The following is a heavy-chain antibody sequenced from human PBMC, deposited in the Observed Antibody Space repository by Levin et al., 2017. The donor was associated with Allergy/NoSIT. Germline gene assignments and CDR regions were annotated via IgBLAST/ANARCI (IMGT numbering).Heavy chain of an antibody. J-gene: IGHJ3*01. Sequence: ETLSLTCAGSGFTFSSSWMTWVRQVPGKGLEWVANINQDGSEQHYVDSVKGRFTISRDNGENSLYLQMNSLRAEDTAVYYCARDLTAGRWGQGTMVTVSS. V-gene: IGHV3-7*01. CDR2: INQDGSEQ. CDR3: ARDLTAGR. CDR1: GFTFSSSW. D-gene: IGHD2-15*01.